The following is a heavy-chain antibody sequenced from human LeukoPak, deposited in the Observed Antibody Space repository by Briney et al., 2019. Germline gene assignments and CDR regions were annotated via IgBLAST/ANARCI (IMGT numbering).Heavy chain of an antibody. Sequence: SETLSLTWAVAGGSISTYYWSWIRQPPGKVLEWIGSIFYSGSTNYHPSLKRRVTISVDTPKNQFSLNLGAVSAADTAGYYGARDLLSTAGYFDYWGQGTLVTVSS. J-gene: IGHJ4*02. CDR1: GGSISTYY. CDR2: IFYSGST. CDR3: ARDLLSTAGYFDY. V-gene: IGHV4-59*01. D-gene: IGHD6-19*01.